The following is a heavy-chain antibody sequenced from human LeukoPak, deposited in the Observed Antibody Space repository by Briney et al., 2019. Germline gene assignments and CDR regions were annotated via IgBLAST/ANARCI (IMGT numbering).Heavy chain of an antibody. CDR2: ISAYNGNT. J-gene: IGHJ3*02. Sequence: ASVKVSCKASGYTFTSYDINWVRQAPGQGLEWMGWISAYNGNTNYAQKLQGRVTMTTDTSTSTAYMELRSLRSDDTAVYYCARVWFRELGDAFDIWGQGTMVTVSS. CDR1: GYTFTSYD. D-gene: IGHD3-10*01. V-gene: IGHV1-18*01. CDR3: ARVWFRELGDAFDI.